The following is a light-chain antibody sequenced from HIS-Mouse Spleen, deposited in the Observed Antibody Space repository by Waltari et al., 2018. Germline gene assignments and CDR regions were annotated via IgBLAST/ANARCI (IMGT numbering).Light chain of an antibody. CDR2: EVS. V-gene: IGLV2-8*01. CDR3: SSYAGSNNVV. Sequence: QSALTQPPSASGSPGQSVTISCTGTNSDVGGYNYVSWYQRHPGKAPKLMIYEVSKRPSGVPDRFSGSKSGNTASLTVSGLQAEDEADYYCSSYAGSNNVVFGGGTKLTVL. CDR1: NSDVGGYNY. J-gene: IGLJ2*01.